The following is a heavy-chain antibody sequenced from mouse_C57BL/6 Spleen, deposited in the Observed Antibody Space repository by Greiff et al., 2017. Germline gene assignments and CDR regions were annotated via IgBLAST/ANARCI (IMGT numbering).Heavy chain of an antibody. Sequence: VTLKVSVAELVRPGASVKLSCTASGFNIKNTYMHWVKQRPEQGLEWIGRIDPANGNTKYAPKFKGKATITADTSSNTAYLQLSSLTSEDTAIYYCARSGWDGDYFDDWGQGTTLTVSS. J-gene: IGHJ2*01. V-gene: IGHV14-3*01. CDR1: GFNIKNTY. D-gene: IGHD4-1*01. CDR3: ARSGWDGDYFDD. CDR2: IDPANGNT.